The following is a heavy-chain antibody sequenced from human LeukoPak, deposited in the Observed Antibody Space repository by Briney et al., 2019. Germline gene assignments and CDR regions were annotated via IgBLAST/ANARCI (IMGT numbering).Heavy chain of an antibody. CDR2: IYYSGST. Sequence: SETLSLSCTVSGGSNNSYYWSWIRQPPGKGLEWIGYIYYSGSTYYNPSLKSRVTISVDTSKNQFSLKLSSATAADTAVYYCARDYYDSSGYYYNWFDPWGQGTLVTVSS. J-gene: IGHJ5*02. CDR3: ARDYYDSSGYYYNWFDP. D-gene: IGHD3-22*01. V-gene: IGHV4-59*06. CDR1: GGSNNSYY.